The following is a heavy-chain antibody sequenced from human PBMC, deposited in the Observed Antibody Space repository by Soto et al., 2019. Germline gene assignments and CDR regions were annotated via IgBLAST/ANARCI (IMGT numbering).Heavy chain of an antibody. CDR1: GYTFTGYY. CDR3: AGVGAAAAPYYYGMDV. CDR2: INPNSGGT. Sequence: ASVKVSCKASGYTFTGYYMHWVRQAPGQGLEWMGWINPNSGGTNYAQKFQGRVTMTRDTSISTAYMELSRLRSDDTAVYYCAGVGAAAAPYYYGMDVWGQGTTVTVSS. V-gene: IGHV1-2*02. J-gene: IGHJ6*02. D-gene: IGHD6-13*01.